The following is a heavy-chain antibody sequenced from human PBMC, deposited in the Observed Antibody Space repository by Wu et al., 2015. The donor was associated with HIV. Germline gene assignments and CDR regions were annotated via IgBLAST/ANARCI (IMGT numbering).Heavy chain of an antibody. CDR3: ASRHYYGSGSYYNRLDY. CDR2: IIPIFGTA. D-gene: IGHD3-10*01. V-gene: IGHV1-69*05. CDR1: GGTFSSYA. J-gene: IGHJ4*02. Sequence: QVQLVQSGAEVKKPGSSVKVSCKASGGTFSSYAISWVRQAPGQGLEWMGGIIPIFGTANYAQKFQGRVTITTDESTSTAYMELSSLRSEDTAVYYCASRHYYGSGSYYNRLDYWGQGTLVTVSS.